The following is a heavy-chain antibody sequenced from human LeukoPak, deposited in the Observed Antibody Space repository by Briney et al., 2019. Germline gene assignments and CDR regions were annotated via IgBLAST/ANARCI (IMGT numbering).Heavy chain of an antibody. J-gene: IGHJ4*02. CDR1: GFTFSSYA. CDR3: AKAPIVEVVAATYYFDY. Sequence: GGSLRLSCAVSGFTFSSYAMSWVRQAPGKGLEWVSGISGSGGSTYYADSVKGRFTISRDNSKNTLYLQMNSLRAEDTAVYYCAKAPIVEVVAATYYFDYWGQGTLVTVSS. V-gene: IGHV3-23*01. D-gene: IGHD2-15*01. CDR2: ISGSGGST.